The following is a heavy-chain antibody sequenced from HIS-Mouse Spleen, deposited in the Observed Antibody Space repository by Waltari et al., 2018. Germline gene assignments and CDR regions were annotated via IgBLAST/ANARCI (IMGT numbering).Heavy chain of an antibody. D-gene: IGHD7-27*01. CDR1: GYTFNSYY. V-gene: IGHV1-8*01. CDR2: MNPNSGNT. CDR3: ARARTGDNDY. J-gene: IGHJ4*02. Sequence: QVQLVQSGAEVKKPGASVKVSCKASGYTFNSYYSNWVRPATGQGLEWMGWMNPNSGNTGYAQKFQGRVTMTRNTSISTAYMELGSLRSEDTAVYYCARARTGDNDYWGQGTLVTVSS.